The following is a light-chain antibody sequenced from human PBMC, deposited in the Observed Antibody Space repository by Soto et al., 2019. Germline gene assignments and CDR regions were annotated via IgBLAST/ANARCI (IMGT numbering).Light chain of an antibody. Sequence: EIVMTQSPATLSVSPGERATLSCRASQSVRSNLAWYQQKPGQAPRLLMFGASTRATGIPARFSGSGSGTDFTLTISSLQSEDFAVYFCQQYSNWLSFGGGTKVEIK. CDR3: QQYSNWLS. CDR1: QSVRSN. J-gene: IGKJ4*01. V-gene: IGKV3-15*01. CDR2: GAS.